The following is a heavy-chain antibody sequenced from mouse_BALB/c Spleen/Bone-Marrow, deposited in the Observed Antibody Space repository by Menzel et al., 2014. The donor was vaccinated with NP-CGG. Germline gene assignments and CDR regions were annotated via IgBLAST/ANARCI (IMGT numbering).Heavy chain of an antibody. CDR2: ISGGGSYT. D-gene: IGHD2-4*01. Sequence: EVKVVESGGGLVKSGGSLKLSCAASGFTFNNYGMSWVRQTPEKRLEWVATISGGGSYTFYPDSVKGRFTISRDNAKNDLYLQLSSLRSEDTALYYCARYAYYDQTEVSFVYWGQGTLVTVSA. CDR3: ARYAYYDQTEVSFVY. CDR1: GFTFNNYG. V-gene: IGHV5-9-2*01. J-gene: IGHJ3*01.